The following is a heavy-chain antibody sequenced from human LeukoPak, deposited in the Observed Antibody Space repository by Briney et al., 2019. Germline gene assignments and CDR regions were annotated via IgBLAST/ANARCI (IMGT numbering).Heavy chain of an antibody. CDR2: ISYDGSNK. CDR1: GFTFSSYA. J-gene: IGHJ2*01. V-gene: IGHV3-30-3*01. CDR3: ARAGSRWYFDL. Sequence: GGSLRPSCAASGFTFSSYAMSWVRQAPGKGLEWVAVISYDGSNKYYADSVKGRFTISRDNSKNTLYLQMNSLRAEDTAVYYCARAGSRWYFDLWGRGTLVTVSS. D-gene: IGHD1-1*01.